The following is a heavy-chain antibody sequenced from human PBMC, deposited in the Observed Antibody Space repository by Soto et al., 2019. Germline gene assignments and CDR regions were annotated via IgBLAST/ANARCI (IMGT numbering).Heavy chain of an antibody. D-gene: IGHD4-17*01. CDR2: IIPIFGTA. CDR1: GGTFSSYA. V-gene: IGHV1-69*13. CDR3: ARPMTTVVNDAFDI. J-gene: IGHJ3*02. Sequence: SVKVSCKASGGTFSSYAISWVLQAPGQGLEWMGGIIPIFGTANYAQKFQGRVTITADESTSTAYMELSSLRSEDTAVYYCARPMTTVVNDAFDIWGQGTMVTVSS.